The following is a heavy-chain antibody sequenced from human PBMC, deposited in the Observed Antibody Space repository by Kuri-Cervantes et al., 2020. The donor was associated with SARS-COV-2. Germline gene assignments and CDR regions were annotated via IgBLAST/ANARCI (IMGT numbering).Heavy chain of an antibody. CDR3: ARPYCTTSTCYDGTFDS. Sequence: SVKVSCKASGGTFSSYAVTWVRQAPGRGLEWMGRIIPLFGTTIYAEKFRGRVTITADKSTNTAYMELSSLRSEDTAVYYCARPYCTTSTCYDGTFDSWGQGTLVTGSS. V-gene: IGHV1-69*06. CDR2: IIPLFGTT. J-gene: IGHJ4*02. D-gene: IGHD2-2*01. CDR1: GGTFSSYA.